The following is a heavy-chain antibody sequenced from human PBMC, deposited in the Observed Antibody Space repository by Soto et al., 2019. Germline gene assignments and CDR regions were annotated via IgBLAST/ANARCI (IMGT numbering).Heavy chain of an antibody. D-gene: IGHD3-22*01. J-gene: IGHJ5*02. CDR3: AKVGPWVPYYYDSSPYTFENWFDP. CDR2: IYHGEST. Sequence: SETLSLTCAVSCYSISSGYYWGWLRQPPGKGLEWIGSIYHGESTYYNPSLNSRVTLSIDMTNNHVSLILNSVTAADTAVYYCAKVGPWVPYYYDSSPYTFENWFDPWGQGTLVTVSS. V-gene: IGHV4-38-2*01. CDR1: CYSISSGYY.